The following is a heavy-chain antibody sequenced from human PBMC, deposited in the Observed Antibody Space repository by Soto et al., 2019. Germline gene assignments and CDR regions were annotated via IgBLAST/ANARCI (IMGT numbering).Heavy chain of an antibody. CDR2: ISGSGGST. V-gene: IGHV3-23*01. J-gene: IGHJ4*02. D-gene: IGHD2-2*01. Sequence: GGSLRLSCAASGFTFSSYAMSWVRQAPGKGLEWVSAISGSGGSTYYADSVKGRFTISRDNSKNTLYLQMNSLRAEDTAVYYCAKLRPNPGVVVVPAAIGFGYWGQGTLVTVSS. CDR1: GFTFSSYA. CDR3: AKLRPNPGVVVVPAAIGFGY.